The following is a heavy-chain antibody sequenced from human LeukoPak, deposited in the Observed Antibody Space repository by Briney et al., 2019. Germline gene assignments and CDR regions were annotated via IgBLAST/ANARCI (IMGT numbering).Heavy chain of an antibody. V-gene: IGHV3-7*04. CDR1: GFTFSSYR. CDR2: IKQDGSEK. Sequence: GGSLRLSCAASGFTFSSYRMSWVRQAPGKGLEWVANIKQDGSEKYYVDSVKGRFTISRDNAKNSLYLQMNSLRAEDTAVYYCARASTMIVDFDYWGQGTLVTVSS. D-gene: IGHD3-22*01. CDR3: ARASTMIVDFDY. J-gene: IGHJ4*02.